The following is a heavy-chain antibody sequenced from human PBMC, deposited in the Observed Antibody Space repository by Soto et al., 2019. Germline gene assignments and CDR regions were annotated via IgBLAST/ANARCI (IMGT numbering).Heavy chain of an antibody. J-gene: IGHJ4*02. CDR3: AKTPEMATIERLDY. V-gene: IGHV3-23*01. CDR2: ISGSGGST. CDR1: GFTFSSYA. Sequence: EVQLLESGGGLVQPGGSLRLSCAASGFTFSSYAMSWVRQAPGKGLEWVSAISGSGGSTYYADSVKGRFTISRDNSKSTLYLQMNSLRAEDTAVYYCAKTPEMATIERLDYWGQGTLVTVSS. D-gene: IGHD5-12*01.